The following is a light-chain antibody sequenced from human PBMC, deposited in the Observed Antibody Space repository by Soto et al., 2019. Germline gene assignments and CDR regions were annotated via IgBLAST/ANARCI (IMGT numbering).Light chain of an antibody. CDR2: DAS. Sequence: DIQMTQSASTLSASVGDRVTITCRASQSISSWLAWYQQKPGKAPKLLIYDASSLESGVPSRFSGSGSGTEFTLTSSSLQPDDFAAYYCQQYNSYSTFGQGTKVEIK. J-gene: IGKJ1*01. CDR3: QQYNSYST. V-gene: IGKV1-5*01. CDR1: QSISSW.